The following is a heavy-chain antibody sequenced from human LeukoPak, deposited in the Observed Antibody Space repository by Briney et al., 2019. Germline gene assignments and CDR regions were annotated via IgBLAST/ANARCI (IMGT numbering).Heavy chain of an antibody. V-gene: IGHV3-23*01. J-gene: IGHJ4*02. CDR1: GFTFSIYA. CDR2: ISGSGGEV. D-gene: IGHD2-21*02. CDR3: ARSVVVTAIPDY. Sequence: GGSLRLSCAASGFTFSIYAMNWVRQAPGEGPEWVSSISGSGGEVRYADSVKGRFTISRDNSKNTLYLQMNSLRAEDTAVYYCARSVVVTAIPDYWGQGTLVTVSS.